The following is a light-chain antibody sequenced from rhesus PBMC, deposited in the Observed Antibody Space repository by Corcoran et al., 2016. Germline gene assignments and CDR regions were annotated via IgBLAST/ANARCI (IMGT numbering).Light chain of an antibody. V-gene: IGKV1-22*01. CDR1: QGITNV. J-gene: IGKJ2*01. CDR3: QHYTSTPYS. CDR2: EAS. Sequence: DIQMTQSPSSPSASVGDRVTITCRASQGITNVLAWYQQKPGKTPKLLTYEASSLQSGLSSRFSGSGSVTDFTLTISSLHSEDFATYYCQHYTSTPYSFGQGTKVEIK.